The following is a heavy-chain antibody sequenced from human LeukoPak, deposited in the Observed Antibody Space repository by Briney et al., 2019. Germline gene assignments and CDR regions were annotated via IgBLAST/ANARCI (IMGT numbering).Heavy chain of an antibody. D-gene: IGHD6-6*01. J-gene: IGHJ4*02. CDR2: IYSGGST. Sequence: GGSLRLSCAASGFTVSSNYMSWVRQAPGKGREWVSVIYSGGSTYYADSVKGRFTISRDNSKNTLYLQMNSLRAEDTAVYYCARVRQLLFDYWGQGTLVTVSS. CDR3: ARVRQLLFDY. V-gene: IGHV3-66*01. CDR1: GFTVSSNY.